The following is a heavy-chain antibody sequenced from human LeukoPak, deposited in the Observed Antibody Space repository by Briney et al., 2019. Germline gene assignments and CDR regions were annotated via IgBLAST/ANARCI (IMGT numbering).Heavy chain of an antibody. Sequence: GRSLRLSCAASGFTFNNYGIHWVRQAPGKGLEWVAVIWYDGSRQYYADSVKGRFTISRDNSKNTLYLQMNSLRAEDTAVYYCAKDQEGGYDYYFDYWGRGALVTVSS. CDR3: AKDQEGGYDYYFDY. J-gene: IGHJ4*02. CDR2: IWYDGSRQ. D-gene: IGHD5-12*01. V-gene: IGHV3-33*06. CDR1: GFTFNNYG.